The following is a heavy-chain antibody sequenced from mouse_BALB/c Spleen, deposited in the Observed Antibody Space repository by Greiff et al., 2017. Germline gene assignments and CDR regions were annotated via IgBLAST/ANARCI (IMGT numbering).Heavy chain of an antibody. V-gene: IGHV2-6-4*01. CDR1: GFSLSRYS. J-gene: IGHJ3*01. CDR2: IWGGGST. CDR3: AISYDYDGEWFAY. Sequence: VKLMESGPGLVAPSQSLSITCTVSGFSLSRYSVHWVRQPPGKGLEWLGMIWGGGSTDYNSALKSRLSISKDNSKSQVFLKMNSLQTDDTAMYYCAISYDYDGEWFAYWGQGTLVTVSA. D-gene: IGHD2-4*01.